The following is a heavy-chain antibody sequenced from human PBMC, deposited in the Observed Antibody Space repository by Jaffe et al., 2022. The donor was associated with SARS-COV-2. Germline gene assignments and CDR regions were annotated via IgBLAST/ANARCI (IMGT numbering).Heavy chain of an antibody. V-gene: IGHV4-38-2*02. CDR1: GYSISSGYY. J-gene: IGHJ3*02. Sequence: QVQLQESGPGLVKPSETLSLTCTVSGYSISSGYYWGWIRQPPGKGLEWIGSIYHSGSTYYNPSLKSRVTISVDTSKNQFSLKLSSVTAADTAVYYCARVDYDSSGYSNSDAFDIWGQGTMVTVSS. CDR3: ARVDYDSSGYSNSDAFDI. CDR2: IYHSGST. D-gene: IGHD3-22*01.